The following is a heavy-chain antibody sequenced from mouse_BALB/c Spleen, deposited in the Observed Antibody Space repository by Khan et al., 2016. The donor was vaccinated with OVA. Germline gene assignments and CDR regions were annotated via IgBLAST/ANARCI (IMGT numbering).Heavy chain of an antibody. V-gene: IGHV1-18*01. CDR1: GYTFPEYT. Sequence: EVQLQQSGPELVKPGASVKISCKTSGYTFPEYTVHWVKQSLGKSLDWIGVINPKNGGTAYNQTFKGKATLAVDKSSSTAYMEFRNLTSEDSAVYYCARDAGRYWGQGTSVTVAS. D-gene: IGHD3-3*01. J-gene: IGHJ4*01. CDR2: INPKNGGT. CDR3: ARDAGRY.